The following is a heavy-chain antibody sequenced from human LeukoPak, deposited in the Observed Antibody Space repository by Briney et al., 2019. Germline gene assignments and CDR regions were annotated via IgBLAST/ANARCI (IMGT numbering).Heavy chain of an antibody. J-gene: IGHJ4*02. D-gene: IGHD5-18*01. CDR1: GFTVSSIF. Sequence: PGRSLRLSCAASGFTVSSIFMSWVRQAPGKGLEWVSVIYSGGSTYYADSVKGRFTISRDNSKNTLYLQMNSLRAEDTAVYYCARGGRDTAGYFDYWGQGSLVTVSS. CDR3: ARGGRDTAGYFDY. CDR2: IYSGGST. V-gene: IGHV3-53*01.